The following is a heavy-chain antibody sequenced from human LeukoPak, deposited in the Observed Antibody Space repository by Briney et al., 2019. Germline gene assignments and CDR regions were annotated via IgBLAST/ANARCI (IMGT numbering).Heavy chain of an antibody. CDR3: AREKYSSSPDYFDY. CDR2: ISSSSSTI. J-gene: IGHJ4*02. V-gene: IGHV3-48*01. CDR1: GFTFSSYS. D-gene: IGHD6-13*01. Sequence: GGSLRLSCAVSGFTFSSYSMTWVRQAPGKGLEWVSYISSSSSTIYYADSVKGRFTISRDNAKNSLYLQMNSLRAEDTAVYYCAREKYSSSPDYFDYWGQGTLVTVSS.